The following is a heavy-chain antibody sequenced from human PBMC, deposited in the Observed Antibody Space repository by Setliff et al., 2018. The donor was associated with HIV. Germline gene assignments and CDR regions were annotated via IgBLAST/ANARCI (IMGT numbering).Heavy chain of an antibody. D-gene: IGHD3-22*01. J-gene: IGHJ4*02. CDR1: GYSFTSYW. CDR3: ARGPHYYDSSGYFNY. CDR2: IYPGDSET. Sequence: GESLKISCKGFGYSFTSYWIGWVRQMPGKGLEWMRIIYPGDSETRYSPSFQGQVTISADKSISTAYLQWSSLKASDTAMYYCARGPHYYDSSGYFNYWGQGTLVTVSS. V-gene: IGHV5-51*01.